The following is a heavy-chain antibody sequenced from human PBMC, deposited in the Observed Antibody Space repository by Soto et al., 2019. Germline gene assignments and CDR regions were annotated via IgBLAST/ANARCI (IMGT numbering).Heavy chain of an antibody. J-gene: IGHJ5*02. Sequence: EVQLVDSGGGLVQPGGSLRLSCAVSGFTVSSNYMSWVRQAPGKGLEWVSVIYTGGNTYYTDSVKGRFTISRDNSKNTLYLQMNSLRAEDTAVYYCAQHDWFDPWGQGTLVTVSS. CDR2: IYTGGNT. CDR3: AQHDWFDP. CDR1: GFTVSSNY. V-gene: IGHV3-66*04.